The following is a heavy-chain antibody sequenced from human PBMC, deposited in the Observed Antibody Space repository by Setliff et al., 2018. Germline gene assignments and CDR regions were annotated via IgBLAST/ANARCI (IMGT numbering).Heavy chain of an antibody. D-gene: IGHD1-26*01. J-gene: IGHJ4*02. Sequence: SETLSLTCAVSGGSISSPNWWNWVRQPPGKGLEWIGEIYHSGTTNYNPSLKSRVTMSVDMSRNQFSLRLTSVTAADTAIYYCTRAYSGSHDYWGQGTLVTVPQ. V-gene: IGHV4-4*02. CDR3: TRAYSGSHDY. CDR2: IYHSGTT. CDR1: GGSISSPNW.